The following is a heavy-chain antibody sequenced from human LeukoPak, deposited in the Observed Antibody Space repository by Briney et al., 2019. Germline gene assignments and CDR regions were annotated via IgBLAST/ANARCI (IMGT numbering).Heavy chain of an antibody. CDR2: INPSGGST. D-gene: IGHD3-9*01. CDR1: GYTFTNYY. J-gene: IGHJ4*02. V-gene: IGHV1-46*01. CDR3: ARNFQYYDILTGYHSAFDY. Sequence: ASVKVSCKASGYTFTNYYMHWVRQAPGQGLEWMGIINPSGGSTSYAQKFQGRVTMTRDTSTSTVYMELSSLRSEDTAVYYCARNFQYYDILTGYHSAFDYWGQGTLVTVSS.